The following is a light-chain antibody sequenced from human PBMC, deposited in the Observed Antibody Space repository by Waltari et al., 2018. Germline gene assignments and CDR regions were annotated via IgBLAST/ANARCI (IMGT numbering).Light chain of an antibody. V-gene: IGLV2-8*01. CDR3: SSYAGSNKRI. CDR1: SSDIGAYKY. CDR2: EVD. Sequence: QSALTQPPSASGSPGQTVIISCTGTSSDIGAYKYVSWYQQIPGRAPALIIYEVDRRPPWVPDRFSGSKSGTTASRTVSGLQTEEEGDYYCSSYAGSNKRIFGGVTKLTVL. J-gene: IGLJ2*01.